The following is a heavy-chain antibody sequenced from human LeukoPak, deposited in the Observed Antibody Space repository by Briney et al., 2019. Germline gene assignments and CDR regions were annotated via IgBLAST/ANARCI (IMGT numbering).Heavy chain of an antibody. J-gene: IGHJ4*02. D-gene: IGHD3-22*01. V-gene: IGHV3-30*02. CDR2: IRYDGFNE. CDR3: AKNLGHYDSSGFLFDY. CDR1: GFTFSVYA. Sequence: GGSLRLSCAASGFTFSVYAMHWVRQAPGKGLDWVAFIRYDGFNEYYADSVKGRFTISGDNSKNTVYLQMNSLRAEDTAVYYCAKNLGHYDSSGFLFDYWGQGALVTVSS.